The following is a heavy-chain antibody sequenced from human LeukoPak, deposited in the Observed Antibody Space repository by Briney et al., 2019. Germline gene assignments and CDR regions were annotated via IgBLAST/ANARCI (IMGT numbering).Heavy chain of an antibody. D-gene: IGHD4-17*01. Sequence: SETLSLTCTVSGGSISSSSYYWGWIRQPPGKGLEWIGTIYYSGSTYYNPSLKSRVTMSVDTSKNQFSLKLRSVTAADTATYYCARLYPGYGDLNWFDPWGQGTLVTVSS. CDR3: ARLYPGYGDLNWFDP. CDR2: IYYSGST. V-gene: IGHV4-39*01. CDR1: GGSISSSSYY. J-gene: IGHJ5*02.